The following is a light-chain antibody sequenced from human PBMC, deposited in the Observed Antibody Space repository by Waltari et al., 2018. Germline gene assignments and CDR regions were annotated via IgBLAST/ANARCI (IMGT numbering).Light chain of an antibody. CDR1: SCDIVTYTS. J-gene: IGLJ3*02. CDR3: SAFTSRGTGV. Sequence: QSALTQPASVSGSPGQSIPISCTGTSCDIVTYTSVSWYQQHPGKGAKLIIYGVINRPLGVSNRVAACTSGNTDSLTISGLQAEEEADYYCSAFTSRGTGVFGGGTSLTVL. CDR2: GVI. V-gene: IGLV2-14*01.